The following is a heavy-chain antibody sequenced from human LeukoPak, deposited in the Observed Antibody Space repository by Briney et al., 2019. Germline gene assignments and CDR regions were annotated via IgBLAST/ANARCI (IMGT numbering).Heavy chain of an antibody. Sequence: PGGSLRLSCAASGFTFSNYWMTWVRQAPGKGLEWIGSIYYSGSTYYNPSLKSRVTISVDTSKNQFSLKLSSVTAADTAVYYCARQGAYSGSYLYYFDYWGQGTLVTVSS. V-gene: IGHV4-39*01. D-gene: IGHD1-26*01. CDR3: ARQGAYSGSYLYYFDY. CDR2: IYYSGST. J-gene: IGHJ4*02. CDR1: GFTFSNYW.